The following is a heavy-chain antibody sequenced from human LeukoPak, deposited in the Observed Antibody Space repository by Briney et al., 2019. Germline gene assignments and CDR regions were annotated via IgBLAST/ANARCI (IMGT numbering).Heavy chain of an antibody. Sequence: PGGSLRLSCAASGFTFSNYGIQWVRQAPGKGLEWVTVISHDGSNKYYVDSVKGRFTISRDNSKNTLYLQMNNLRADDTAVYYCAKDRLYCSSTSCPGAFDIWGQGTMVTVSS. CDR2: ISHDGSNK. CDR3: AKDRLYCSSTSCPGAFDI. D-gene: IGHD2-2*01. J-gene: IGHJ3*02. CDR1: GFTFSNYG. V-gene: IGHV3-30*18.